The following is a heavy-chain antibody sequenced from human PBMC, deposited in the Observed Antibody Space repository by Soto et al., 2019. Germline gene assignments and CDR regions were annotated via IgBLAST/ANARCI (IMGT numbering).Heavy chain of an antibody. CDR1: GGTFTTYT. V-gene: IGHV1-69*13. CDR3: ARDEGNNYVAFGL. Sequence: SVKVSCKASGGTFTTYTISWLRQAPGQGPEWMGGIFPTFGAANYAQKFQGRLTITADEPSTTAYMELSNLRSEDTAIYYCARDEGNNYVAFGLCGERQIFTVSS. D-gene: IGHD3-16*01. CDR2: IFPTFGAA. J-gene: IGHJ3*01.